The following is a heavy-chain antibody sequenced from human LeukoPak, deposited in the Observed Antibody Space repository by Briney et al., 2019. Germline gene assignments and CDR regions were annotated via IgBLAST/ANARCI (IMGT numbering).Heavy chain of an antibody. D-gene: IGHD5-18*01. CDR3: ARGDTAMAT. CDR2: ISYDGSNK. Sequence: PGRSLRLSCAASGFTFSSCAMHWVRQAPGKGLEWVAVISYDGSNKYYADSVKGRFTISRDNSKNTLYLQMNSLRAEDTAVYYCARGDTAMATWGQGTLVTVSS. J-gene: IGHJ5*02. CDR1: GFTFSSCA. V-gene: IGHV3-30-3*01.